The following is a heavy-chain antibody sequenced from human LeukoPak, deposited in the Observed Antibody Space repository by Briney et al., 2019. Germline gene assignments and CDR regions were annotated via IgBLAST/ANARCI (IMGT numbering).Heavy chain of an antibody. V-gene: IGHV1-69*13. CDR1: GGTFSSYA. D-gene: IGHD6-6*01. J-gene: IGHJ4*02. Sequence: VKVSCKASGGTFSSYAISWVRQAPGQGLEWMGGIIPIFGTANYAQKFQGRVTITADESTSTAYLELSSLRSEDTAVYYCARDMYSSSSFSLDYWGQGTLVTVSS. CDR3: ARDMYSSSSFSLDY. CDR2: IIPIFGTA.